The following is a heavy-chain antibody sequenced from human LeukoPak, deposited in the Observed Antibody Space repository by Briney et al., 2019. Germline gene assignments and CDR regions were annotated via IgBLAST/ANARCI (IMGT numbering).Heavy chain of an antibody. Sequence: GSSVKVSCKSSGATFSSYAISWVRQAPGQGLEWVGRITPTLDLPFYAQKFQGRVTLTADRSTSTAYLELTGLRSDDTAVYYCARPGVAARPDEFGYWGQGTLVTVSS. V-gene: IGHV1-69*10. J-gene: IGHJ4*02. D-gene: IGHD6-6*01. CDR1: GATFSSYA. CDR2: ITPTLDLP. CDR3: ARPGVAARPDEFGY.